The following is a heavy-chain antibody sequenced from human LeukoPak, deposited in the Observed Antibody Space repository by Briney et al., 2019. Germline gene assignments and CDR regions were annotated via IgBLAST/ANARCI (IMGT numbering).Heavy chain of an antibody. CDR1: GGSISSGGYY. Sequence: SETLSLTCTVSGGSISSGGYYWSWIRQPPGKGLEWIGYIYYSGSTNYNPSLKSRVTISVDTSKNQFSLKLSSVTAADTAVYYCARLGVEYSSSWYYDYWGQGTLVTVSS. CDR2: IYYSGST. D-gene: IGHD6-13*01. CDR3: ARLGVEYSSSWYYDY. V-gene: IGHV4-61*08. J-gene: IGHJ4*02.